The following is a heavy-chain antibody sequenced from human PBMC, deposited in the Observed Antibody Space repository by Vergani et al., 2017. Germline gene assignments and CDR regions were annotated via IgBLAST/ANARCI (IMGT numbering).Heavy chain of an antibody. Sequence: VQLVESGGGLVKPGGSLRLSCAASGFTFSSYSMNWVRQAPGKGLEWVSSISSSSSYIYYADSVKGRFTISRDNAKNSLYLQMNSLRAEDTAVYYCARSWASYSSGPELSNWFDPWGQGTLVTVSS. V-gene: IGHV3-21*01. J-gene: IGHJ5*02. CDR2: ISSSSSYI. CDR1: GFTFSSYS. CDR3: ARSWASYSSGPELSNWFDP. D-gene: IGHD6-19*01.